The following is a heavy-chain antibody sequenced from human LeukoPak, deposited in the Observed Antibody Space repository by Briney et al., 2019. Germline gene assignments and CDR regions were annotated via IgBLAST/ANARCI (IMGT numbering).Heavy chain of an antibody. Sequence: ASVKVSCQASGYTFTGYYMNWVRQAPGQGLEWMGWINSDSGFTKYAQKFQGRVTMTRDTSITTVYMDLTRLTSDDTAVYYCARNLDMKGFDTWGQGNLVTVSS. D-gene: IGHD2-15*01. J-gene: IGHJ5*02. CDR1: GYTFTGYY. V-gene: IGHV1-2*02. CDR3: ARNLDMKGFDT. CDR2: INSDSGFT.